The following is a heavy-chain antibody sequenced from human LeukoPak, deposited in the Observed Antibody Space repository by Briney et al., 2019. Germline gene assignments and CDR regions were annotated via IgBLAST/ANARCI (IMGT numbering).Heavy chain of an antibody. J-gene: IGHJ5*02. CDR1: GFTVSSNY. D-gene: IGHD6-6*01. Sequence: GGSLRLSCAASGFTVSSNYMSWVRQAPGKGLEWVSVIYSGGSTYYADSVEGRFTISRDNSKNTLYLQMNSLRAEDTAVYYCARAYSSSSNWFDPWGQGTLVTVSS. V-gene: IGHV3-53*01. CDR2: IYSGGST. CDR3: ARAYSSSSNWFDP.